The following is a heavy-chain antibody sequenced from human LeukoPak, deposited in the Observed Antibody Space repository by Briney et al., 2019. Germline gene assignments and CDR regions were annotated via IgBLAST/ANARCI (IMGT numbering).Heavy chain of an antibody. CDR3: ARYLGGGDYYFDY. Sequence: ASVKVSCKASGYTFTGYYMHWVRQAPGQGLEWMGWINPNSGGTNYAQKFQGRVTMTRDTSISTAYMELSRLRADDTAMYYCARYLGGGDYYFDYWGQGTLVTVSS. J-gene: IGHJ4*02. V-gene: IGHV1-2*02. CDR1: GYTFTGYY. D-gene: IGHD2-21*02. CDR2: INPNSGGT.